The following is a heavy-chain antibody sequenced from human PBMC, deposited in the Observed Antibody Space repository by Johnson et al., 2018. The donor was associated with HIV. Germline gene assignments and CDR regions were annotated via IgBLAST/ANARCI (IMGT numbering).Heavy chain of an antibody. Sequence: QVQLVESGGGVVQPGRSLRLSCAASGFTFSSYAMHWVRQAPGKGLEWVAVISYDGSNKYYADSVKGRFTISRDNSKNTLYLQMHSLRAEDTAVYYCARDGPVDWVAAFDIWGQGTLVTVSS. D-gene: IGHD3-9*01. V-gene: IGHV3-30*04. J-gene: IGHJ3*02. CDR3: ARDGPVDWVAAFDI. CDR2: ISYDGSNK. CDR1: GFTFSSYA.